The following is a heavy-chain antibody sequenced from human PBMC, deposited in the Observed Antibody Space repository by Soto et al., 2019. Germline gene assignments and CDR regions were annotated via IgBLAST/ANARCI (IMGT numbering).Heavy chain of an antibody. Sequence: QVQLVQSGAEVKKPGASVKVSCKASGYTFTSYGISWVRQAPGQGLEGMGWISAYNGNTNYAQKQQGRRTLPTDTSTSTAYMELRSLRLDGTAVYYCARAIAAAGTRWFDPWGQGTLVTVSS. D-gene: IGHD6-13*01. CDR2: ISAYNGNT. J-gene: IGHJ5*02. CDR1: GYTFTSYG. V-gene: IGHV1-18*01. CDR3: ARAIAAAGTRWFDP.